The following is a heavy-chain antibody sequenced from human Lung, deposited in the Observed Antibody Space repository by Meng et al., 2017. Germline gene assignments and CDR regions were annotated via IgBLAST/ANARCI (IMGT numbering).Heavy chain of an antibody. J-gene: IGHJ4*02. V-gene: IGHV4-4*02. Sequence: QVQLQESGPGLVKPSGTLSLTCAVSGGSISSDNWWSWVRQPPGQGLEWIGEVYHSGDTSYNPSLRSRVTISVDTSTNQFSLKLNSVTAADTAVYYCARVYSGSYIDYWGQGTLVTVSS. CDR3: ARVYSGSYIDY. CDR1: GGSISSDNW. CDR2: VYHSGDT. D-gene: IGHD1-26*01.